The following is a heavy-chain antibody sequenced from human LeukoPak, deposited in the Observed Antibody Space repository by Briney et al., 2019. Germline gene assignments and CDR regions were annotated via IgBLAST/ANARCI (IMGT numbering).Heavy chain of an antibody. CDR1: GGSMRNYY. V-gene: IGHV4-4*07. Sequence: SETLSLTCTVSGGSMRNYYWSWIRQPAGKGLEWIGRIYTSGSTNYNPSLKSRVTISVDTSKNQFSLKLSSVTAADTAVYYCARDYGDGYYYYMDVWGKGTTVTVSS. D-gene: IGHD4-17*01. CDR3: ARDYGDGYYYYMDV. J-gene: IGHJ6*03. CDR2: IYTSGST.